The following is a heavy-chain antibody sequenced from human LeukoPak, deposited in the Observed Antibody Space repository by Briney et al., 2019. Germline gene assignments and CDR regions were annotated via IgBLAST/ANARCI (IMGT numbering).Heavy chain of an antibody. CDR1: GYTLTELS. J-gene: IGHJ3*02. D-gene: IGHD3-22*01. Sequence: GASVKVSCKVSGYTLTELSMHWVRQAPGKGLEWMGGFDPEDGETIYAQKFQGRVTMTEDTSTDTAYMELSSLRSDDTAVYYCARDKTHVAYYYDKSRDHAFDIWGQGTMVTVSS. CDR2: FDPEDGET. CDR3: ARDKTHVAYYYDKSRDHAFDI. V-gene: IGHV1-24*01.